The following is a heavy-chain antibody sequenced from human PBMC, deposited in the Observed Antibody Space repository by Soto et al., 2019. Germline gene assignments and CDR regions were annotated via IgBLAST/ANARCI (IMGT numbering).Heavy chain of an antibody. CDR3: ARDNPYSGRYDGFDY. CDR2: ISSTGSTI. Sequence: EVLLVESGGGLVQPGGSLRLSCAASGFTFSSYEMNWVRQAPGKGLEWVSYISSTGSTIYYADSVKGRFTISRDNAKNSLYLQMRSLRAEDTAVYYCARDNPYSGRYDGFDYWGQGTLVTVSS. V-gene: IGHV3-48*03. J-gene: IGHJ4*02. CDR1: GFTFSSYE. D-gene: IGHD1-26*01.